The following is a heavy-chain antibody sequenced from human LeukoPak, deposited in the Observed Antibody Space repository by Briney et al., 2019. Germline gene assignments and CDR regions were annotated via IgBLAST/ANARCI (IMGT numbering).Heavy chain of an antibody. CDR1: GGSISSYY. CDR3: ARGGLAARPGYFDY. J-gene: IGHJ4*02. Sequence: PSETLSLTCTVSGGSISSYYWSWIRQPAGKGLEWIGRIYTSGSTNYNPSLKRRVTISVDKSKNQFSLKLSSVTAADTAVYYCARGGLAARPGYFDYWGQGTLVTVSS. CDR2: IYTSGST. D-gene: IGHD6-6*01. V-gene: IGHV4-4*07.